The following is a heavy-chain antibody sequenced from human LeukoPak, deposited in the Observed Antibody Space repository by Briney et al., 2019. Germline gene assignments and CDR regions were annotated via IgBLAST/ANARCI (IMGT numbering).Heavy chain of an antibody. V-gene: IGHV3-53*01. CDR3: ATDPDSSGYYFDY. CDR2: IYSGGST. D-gene: IGHD3-22*01. CDR1: GFTVSSNY. J-gene: IGHJ4*02. Sequence: GGSLRLSCAASGFTVSSNYMSWVRQAPGKGLEWVSVIYSGGSTYYADSVKGRFTISRDNSKNTLYLQMNSLRAEDTAVYYCATDPDSSGYYFDYWGQGTLVTVSS.